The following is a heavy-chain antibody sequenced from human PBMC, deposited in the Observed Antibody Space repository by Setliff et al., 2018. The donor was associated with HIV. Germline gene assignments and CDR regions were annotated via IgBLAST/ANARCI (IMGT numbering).Heavy chain of an antibody. Sequence: PGESLKISCKGSGYSFTTYWIGWVRQMPGKGLEWMGIIYPYDSDTRYNPSFQGHVTISADKSISTAYVQRSGLKASDTAIYYCARRPYYDSWSGHQAFDVWGQGTMVTVSS. D-gene: IGHD3-3*01. CDR1: GYSFTTYW. J-gene: IGHJ3*01. CDR2: IYPYDSDT. CDR3: ARRPYYDSWSGHQAFDV. V-gene: IGHV5-51*01.